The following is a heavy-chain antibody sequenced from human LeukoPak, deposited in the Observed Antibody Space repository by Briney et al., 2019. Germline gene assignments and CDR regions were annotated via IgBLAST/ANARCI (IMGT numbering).Heavy chain of an antibody. V-gene: IGHV3-23*01. D-gene: IGHD3-9*01. Sequence: GGSLRLSCTASGFTFGDYAMSWFRQAPGKGLEWVSAISGSGDTTYYGDSVKGRFTIFRDNSKNTVYMQMNSLRADDTAVYYCARDVAMLTPDFDYWGQGTLVTVSS. CDR1: GFTFGDYA. J-gene: IGHJ4*02. CDR3: ARDVAMLTPDFDY. CDR2: ISGSGDTT.